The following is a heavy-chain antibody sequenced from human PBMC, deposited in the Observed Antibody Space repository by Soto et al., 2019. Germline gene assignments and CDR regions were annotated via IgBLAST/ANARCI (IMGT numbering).Heavy chain of an antibody. J-gene: IGHJ5*02. CDR2: IHSSGSH. CDR3: VKNVAAVGPDWFGP. CDR1: GGSTSDSY. D-gene: IGHD6-13*01. Sequence: QVQLQESGPGLVKPSETLSLLCTVSGGSTSDSYWSWIRQTAAKRLEWIGPIHSSGSHYYTPSLRSRVDMSLDRSHKQISLELRSVTVADTATYYCVKNVAAVGPDWFGPWGQGTHGTV. V-gene: IGHV4-4*07.